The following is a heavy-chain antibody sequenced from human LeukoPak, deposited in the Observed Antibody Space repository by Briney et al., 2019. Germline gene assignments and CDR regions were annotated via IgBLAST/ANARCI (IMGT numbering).Heavy chain of an antibody. CDR3: ARDIEAAGLFFDY. D-gene: IGHD6-13*01. CDR2: IKYDEREK. CDR1: GFTFSSYW. V-gene: IGHV3-7*01. Sequence: GGSLRLSCAASGFTFSSYWMSWVRQAPGKGLEWVANIKYDEREKDYVDSVEGRFTIYRDNAKNALYLQMNSQGAEETAVYYCARDIEAAGLFFDYWGQGTLVTVSS. J-gene: IGHJ4*02.